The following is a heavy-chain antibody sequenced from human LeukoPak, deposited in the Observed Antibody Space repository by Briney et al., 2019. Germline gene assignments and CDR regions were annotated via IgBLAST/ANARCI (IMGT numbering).Heavy chain of an antibody. D-gene: IGHD3-3*01. CDR2: ISSSSSYI. J-gene: IGHJ4*02. CDR1: GFTFSSYS. Sequence: GGSLRLSCAASGFTFSSYSMNWVRQAPGKGLEWVSSISSSSSYIYYADSVKGRFTISRDNAKNSLYLQMNSLRAEDTAVYYCAREVRRTTYYGFWSGTQTYFDYWGQGTLVTVSS. V-gene: IGHV3-21*01. CDR3: AREVRRTTYYGFWSGTQTYFDY.